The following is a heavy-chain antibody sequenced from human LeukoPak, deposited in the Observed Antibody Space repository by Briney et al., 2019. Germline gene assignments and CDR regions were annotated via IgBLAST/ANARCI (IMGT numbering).Heavy chain of an antibody. D-gene: IGHD5-24*01. J-gene: IGHJ4*02. CDR1: GGSISSGSYY. CDR3: ARATRDGYNFYFDY. CDR2: TYTSGST. V-gene: IGHV4-61*02. Sequence: SETLSLTCTVSGGSISSGSYYWSWIRQPAGKGLEWIGRTYTSGSTNYNPSLKSRVTISVDTSKNQFSLKLSSVTAADTAVYYCARATRDGYNFYFDYWGQGTLVTVSS.